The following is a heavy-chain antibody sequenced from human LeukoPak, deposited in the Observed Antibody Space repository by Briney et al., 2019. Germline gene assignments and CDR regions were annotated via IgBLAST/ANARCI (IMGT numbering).Heavy chain of an antibody. D-gene: IGHD3-16*02. V-gene: IGHV1-2*02. J-gene: IGHJ4*02. CDR3: ARGLGIPIGGHSNSRFDY. CDR1: GYTFTDYY. Sequence: ASVKVSCKASGYTFTDYYMHWVRHAPGQGLEWMGWINPNSGDTSYARNFQGRVTMTRDTPISTAYMELGRLRSQDTAIYYCARGLGIPIGGHSNSRFDYWGQGTLVTVSS. CDR2: INPNSGDT.